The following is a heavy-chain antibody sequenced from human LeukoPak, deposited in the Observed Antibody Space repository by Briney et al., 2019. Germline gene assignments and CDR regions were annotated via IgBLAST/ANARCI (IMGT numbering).Heavy chain of an antibody. V-gene: IGHV4-59*08. D-gene: IGHD6-19*01. J-gene: IGHJ4*02. CDR2: IYYSGST. Sequence: SETLSLTCTVSGGSISSYYWSWIRQPPGKGLEWIGYIYYSGSTNYNPSLKSRVTISVDTSRNQFSLKLSSLTAADTAVYHCARHENTGWYYFDYWGQGTLVTVSS. CDR3: ARHENTGWYYFDY. CDR1: GGSISSYY.